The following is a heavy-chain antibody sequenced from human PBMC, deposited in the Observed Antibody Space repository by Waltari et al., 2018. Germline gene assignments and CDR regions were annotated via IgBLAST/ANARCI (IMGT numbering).Heavy chain of an antibody. CDR2: ISGSGGT. J-gene: IGHJ4*02. CDR3: ARGPAYYFDY. Sequence: EVQLLESGGGLVQPGGSLTLSCAASGITSSSYTMRWVPPVPGNWLEVVSSISGSGGTFYTDSVKGRFTVSRDSSKNKLSLQMNSLRAEDTAVYYCARGPAYYFDYWDQGTLVTVSS. V-gene: IGHV3-23*01. CDR1: GITSSSYT.